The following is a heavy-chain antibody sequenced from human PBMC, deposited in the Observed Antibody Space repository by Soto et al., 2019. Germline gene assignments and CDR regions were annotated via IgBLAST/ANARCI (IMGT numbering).Heavy chain of an antibody. D-gene: IGHD2-21*02. Sequence: QVQLVASGGGVVEPGRSLRLSCAAAGFTFSSYGIHWFRQAPGKGLEWVAVRWSDGDNKYYAQSVKGRFTISRDNSKNTVYLQMDSLRAEDTAVYYCAAYCGGACYSGTYWGQGTMVTVSS. CDR3: AAYCGGACYSGTY. V-gene: IGHV3-33*01. CDR2: RWSDGDNK. CDR1: GFTFSSYG. J-gene: IGHJ4*02.